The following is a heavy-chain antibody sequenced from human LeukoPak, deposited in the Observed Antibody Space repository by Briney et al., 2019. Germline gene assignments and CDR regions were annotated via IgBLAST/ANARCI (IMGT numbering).Heavy chain of an antibody. J-gene: IGHJ4*02. Sequence: ASVKVSCKASGYTFSNYYVHWVRQAPGQGLEWMGVINPSGGSTNYAQKFQGRVTMTRDTSTSTVYMEMSSLRSDDTAVYYCARRLVGVGANPIDYWGQGTLVTVSS. CDR1: GYTFSNYY. V-gene: IGHV1-46*01. D-gene: IGHD1-26*01. CDR2: INPSGGST. CDR3: ARRLVGVGANPIDY.